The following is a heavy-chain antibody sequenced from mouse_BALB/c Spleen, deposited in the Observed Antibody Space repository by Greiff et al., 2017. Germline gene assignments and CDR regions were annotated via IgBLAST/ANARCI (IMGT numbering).Heavy chain of an antibody. CDR3: VKGYAMDY. Sequence: DAGGGLVQPKGSLKLSCAASGFTFNTNAMNWVRQAPGKGLEWVARIRSKSNNYATYYADSVKDRFTISRDDSQSMLYLQMNNLKTEDTAMYYCVKGYAMDYWGQGTSVTVSS. CDR1: GFTFNTNA. V-gene: IGHV10S3*01. CDR2: IRSKSNNYAT. J-gene: IGHJ4*01.